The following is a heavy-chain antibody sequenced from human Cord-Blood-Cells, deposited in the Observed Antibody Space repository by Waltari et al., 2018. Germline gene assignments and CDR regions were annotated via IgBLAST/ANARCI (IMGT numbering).Heavy chain of an antibody. CDR2: IYSAGST. CDR3: ARDIAAADPVDDY. CDR1: GFTVSSNY. V-gene: IGHV3-53*01. D-gene: IGHD6-13*01. Sequence: EVQLVESGGGLIQPGGSLRLSCAASGFTVSSNYLSWVRQAPGKGLEWVSVIYSAGSTYYADSVKGRFTISRDNSKNTLYLQMNSLRAEDTAVYYCARDIAAADPVDDYWGQGTLVTVSS. J-gene: IGHJ4*02.